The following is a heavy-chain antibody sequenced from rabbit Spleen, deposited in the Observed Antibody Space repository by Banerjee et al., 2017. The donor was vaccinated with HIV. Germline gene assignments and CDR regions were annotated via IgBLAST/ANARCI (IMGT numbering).Heavy chain of an antibody. J-gene: IGHJ6*01. CDR2: IYAGSSVSN. D-gene: IGHD8-1*01. CDR3: ARDTGSSFSSYGMDL. V-gene: IGHV1S40*01. CDR1: GFSFSSSYY. Sequence: QSLEESGGDLVKPGASLTLTCTASGFSFSSSYYMCWVRQAPGKGLEWIACIYAGSSVSNVYASWAKGRFTISKTSSTTVTLQMTSLTAADTATYFCARDTGSSFSSYGMDLWGPGTLVTVS.